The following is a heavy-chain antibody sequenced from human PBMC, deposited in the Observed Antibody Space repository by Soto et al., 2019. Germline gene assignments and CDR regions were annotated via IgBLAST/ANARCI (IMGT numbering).Heavy chain of an antibody. J-gene: IGHJ3*01. CDR3: ATRPLLPGAR. Sequence: EVQLVESGGGLIQPGGSLRLSCAASGFTFSSNDMNWVRQAPGKGLEWVSLIYSGGSTYYADSVKGRFTISRDNSKNTLYLQMSSLRAEDTAVYYCATRPLLPGARWGQWTMVTVSS. CDR2: IYSGGST. V-gene: IGHV3-53*01. D-gene: IGHD3-22*01. CDR1: GFTFSSND.